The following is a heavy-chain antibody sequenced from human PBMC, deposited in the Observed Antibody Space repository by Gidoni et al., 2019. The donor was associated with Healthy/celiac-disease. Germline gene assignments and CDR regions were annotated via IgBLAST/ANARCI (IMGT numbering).Heavy chain of an antibody. J-gene: IGHJ5*02. CDR3: ARRFNGSEKYA. CDR2: IRSKANSYAT. D-gene: IGHD2-8*01. Sequence: EVQLVESGGGLVQHGGSLKLSCAASGFTFSGSAMRWVSQASGKGLEWVGRIRSKANSYATAYAASVKGRFTISRDDSKNTAYLQMNSLKTEDTAVYYCARRFNGSEKYAWGQGTLVTVSS. CDR1: GFTFSGSA. V-gene: IGHV3-73*02.